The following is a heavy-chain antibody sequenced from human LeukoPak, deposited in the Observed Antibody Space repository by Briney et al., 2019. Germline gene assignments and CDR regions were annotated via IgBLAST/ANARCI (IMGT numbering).Heavy chain of an antibody. V-gene: IGHV4-4*02. CDR1: GFTFSYS. J-gene: IGHJ3*02. CDR3: ARGPVDKRKVYGSGSYPPNAPFDI. D-gene: IGHD3-10*01. CDR2: INHSGST. Sequence: GSLRLSCAASGFTFSYSMNWVRQAPGKGLEWIGEINHSGSTNYNPSLKSRVTISVDTSKNQFSLKLSSVTVADTAVYYCARGPVDKRKVYGSGSYPPNAPFDIWGQGTMVTVSS.